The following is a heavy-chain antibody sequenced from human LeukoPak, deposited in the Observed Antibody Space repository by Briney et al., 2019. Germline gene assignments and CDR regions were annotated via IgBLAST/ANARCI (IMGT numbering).Heavy chain of an antibody. V-gene: IGHV3-23*01. CDR2: ISGSGGST. J-gene: IGHJ4*02. CDR1: GFIFSSYA. Sequence: GGSLRLSCAASGFIFSSYAMSWVRQAPGKGLEWVSTISGSGGSTSYADSGKGRFTISRDNSKNTLYLQMNSLRAEDTAVYYCAKPQRFLEWLPDYWGQGTLVTVSS. CDR3: AKPQRFLEWLPDY. D-gene: IGHD3-3*01.